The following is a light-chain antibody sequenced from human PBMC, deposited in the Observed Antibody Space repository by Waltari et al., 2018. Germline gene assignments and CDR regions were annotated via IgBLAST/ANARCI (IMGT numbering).Light chain of an antibody. J-gene: IGKJ1*01. CDR2: HTS. CDR3: QQYNRWPPGT. CDR1: QTIGLS. Sequence: TVITQSPATLSVSPGESATISCRTSQTIGLSLAWYQQRPGQAPRLLIYHTSTRATGVPARFSGSGSESEFTLTISTLQSEDVAVYYCQQYNRWPPGTFGQGTRVEI. V-gene: IGKV3-15*01.